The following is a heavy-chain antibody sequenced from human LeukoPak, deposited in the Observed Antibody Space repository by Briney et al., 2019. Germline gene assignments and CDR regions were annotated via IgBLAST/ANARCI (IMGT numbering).Heavy chain of an antibody. D-gene: IGHD1-7*01. CDR2: INPNSGGT. V-gene: IGHV1-2*02. CDR3: ARSKYNWNLNWFDP. CDR1: GYTFTDCY. Sequence: ASVKVSCKASGYTFTDCYLHWVRQAPGQGLEWMGWINPNSGGTNYAQKFQGRVTMTRDTSISTAYMELSRLTSDDTAVFYCARSKYNWNLNWFDPWGQGTLVTVSS. J-gene: IGHJ5*02.